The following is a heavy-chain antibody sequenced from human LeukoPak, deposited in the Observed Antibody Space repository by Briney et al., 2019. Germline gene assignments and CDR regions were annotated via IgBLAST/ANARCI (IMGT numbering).Heavy chain of an antibody. CDR3: ARGAGTGYYYYMDV. CDR1: GASISGSGYY. CDR2: IYDSGST. V-gene: IGHV4-39*07. D-gene: IGHD6-19*01. Sequence: SETLSLTCTVSGASISGSGYYWGWIRQPPGKGLEWIGNIYDSGSTYYNASLQSRVTMSVDTSKNQFSLKLSSVTAADTAVYYCARGAGTGYYYYMDVWGKGTTVTISS. J-gene: IGHJ6*03.